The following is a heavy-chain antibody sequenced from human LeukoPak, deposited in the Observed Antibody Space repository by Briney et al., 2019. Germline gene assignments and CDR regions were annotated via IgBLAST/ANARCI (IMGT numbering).Heavy chain of an antibody. Sequence: SETLSLTCTVSGGSISTYYWSWIRQPPGKGLEWIGYTYYSGSTNYNPSLKSRVTISVDTSKNQFSLKLSSVTAADTAVYYCARDGVYSGYDYYFDYWGQGTLVTVSS. CDR3: ARDGVYSGYDYYFDY. V-gene: IGHV4-59*01. J-gene: IGHJ4*02. CDR1: GGSISTYY. D-gene: IGHD5-12*01. CDR2: TYYSGST.